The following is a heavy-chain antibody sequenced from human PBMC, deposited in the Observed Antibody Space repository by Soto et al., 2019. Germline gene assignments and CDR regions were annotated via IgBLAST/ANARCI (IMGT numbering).Heavy chain of an antibody. CDR3: ASLIAAAGPPHSPRYYYGMDV. CDR1: GGTFSSYA. CDR2: IIPIFGTA. J-gene: IGHJ6*02. V-gene: IGHV1-69*12. Sequence: QVQLVQSGAEVKKPGSSVKVSCKASGGTFSSYAISWVRQAPGQGLEWMGGIIPIFGTADYAQKFQGRVTITADESTSTGNMELSSLSSEDTAVYYCASLIAAAGPPHSPRYYYGMDVWGQGTTVTVSS. D-gene: IGHD6-13*01.